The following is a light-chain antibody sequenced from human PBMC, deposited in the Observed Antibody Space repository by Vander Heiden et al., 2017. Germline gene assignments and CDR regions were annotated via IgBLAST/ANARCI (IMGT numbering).Light chain of an antibody. CDR3: QQRSNWPPYT. Sequence: EIVLTQSPGTLSLSPGERATLSCRASQSVSSYLAWYQQKPGQAPRLLIYDASNRATGIPARFSGSGSGTDFTLTISSREPEDFAVYYCQQRSNWPPYTFGQGTKLEIK. CDR1: QSVSSY. CDR2: DAS. V-gene: IGKV3-11*01. J-gene: IGKJ2*01.